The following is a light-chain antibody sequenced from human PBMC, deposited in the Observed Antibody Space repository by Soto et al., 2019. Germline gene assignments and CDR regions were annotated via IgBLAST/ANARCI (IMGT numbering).Light chain of an antibody. V-gene: IGKV1-16*02. J-gene: IGKJ5*01. CDR2: AAS. CDR1: QAISNF. CDR3: QHYNTYPIT. Sequence: DIQMTRSPSSLSASVGDRVTITCRASQAISNFVAWFQQKPGKAPKSLIYAASSLRSGVPSKFSGSGSGTDFTLTINNLQPEDFATYYCQHYNTYPITFGQGTRLEI.